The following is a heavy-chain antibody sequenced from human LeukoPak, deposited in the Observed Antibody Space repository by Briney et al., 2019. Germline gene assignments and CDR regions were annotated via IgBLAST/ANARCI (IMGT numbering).Heavy chain of an antibody. D-gene: IGHD3-3*01. CDR3: ARERGYDFWSGYSYFSPYYYYYMDV. CDR2: IYTSGST. V-gene: IGHV4-61*02. J-gene: IGHJ6*03. Sequence: PSETLSLTCTVSGGSISSGSYYWSWIRQPAGKGLEWIGRIYTSGSTNYNPSLKSRVTMSVDTSKNQFSLKLSSVTAADTAVYYCARERGYDFWSGYSYFSPYYYYYMDVWGKGTTVTVSS. CDR1: GGSISSGSYY.